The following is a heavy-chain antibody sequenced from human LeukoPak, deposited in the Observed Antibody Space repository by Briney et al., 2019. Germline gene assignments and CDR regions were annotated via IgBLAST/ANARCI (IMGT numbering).Heavy chain of an antibody. Sequence: GASVKVSCKTSGYTFASFEIVWVRQASGQGLEWMGWMHPNTGNTGYAPNFQGRVTMTRNTPISTAYMELSSLTSDDTAVYYCARVRYRTSPRHQDDFYYLDVWGKGTTVTVSS. D-gene: IGHD3-16*02. CDR2: MHPNTGNT. V-gene: IGHV1-8*01. CDR3: ARVRYRTSPRHQDDFYYLDV. CDR1: GYTFASFE. J-gene: IGHJ6*03.